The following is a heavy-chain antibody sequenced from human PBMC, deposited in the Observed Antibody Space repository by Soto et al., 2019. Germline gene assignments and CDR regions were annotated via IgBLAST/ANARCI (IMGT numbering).Heavy chain of an antibody. CDR1: GFTFRSFT. D-gene: IGHD6-13*01. CDR2: ISSNSAYI. J-gene: IGHJ5*02. CDR3: TRDASRDSSARGWFDP. V-gene: IGHV3-21*01. Sequence: GGSLRLSCAASGFTFRSFTMNWVRQAPGEGLEWVSTISSNSAYIYYTDALRGRFTISRDNAKNSLHLQMNSLRAEDTAVYYCTRDASRDSSARGWFDPWGPGTLVTVSS.